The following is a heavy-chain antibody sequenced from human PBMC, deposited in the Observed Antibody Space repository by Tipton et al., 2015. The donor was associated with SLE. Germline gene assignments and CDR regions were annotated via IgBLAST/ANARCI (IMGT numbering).Heavy chain of an antibody. CDR2: ISYDGSNK. CDR1: GFTFSSYA. Sequence: SLRLSCAASGFTFSSYAMHWVRQAPGKGLEWVAVISYDGSNKYYADSVKGRFTISRDNSKNTLYLQMNSLRAEDTAVYYCARGGRGGSPLGAFDIWGQGTMVTVSS. V-gene: IGHV3-30-3*01. CDR3: ARGGRGGSPLGAFDI. J-gene: IGHJ3*02. D-gene: IGHD2-15*01.